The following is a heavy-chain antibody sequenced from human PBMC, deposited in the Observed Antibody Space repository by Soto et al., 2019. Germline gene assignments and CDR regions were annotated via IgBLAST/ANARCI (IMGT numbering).Heavy chain of an antibody. V-gene: IGHV4-34*01. J-gene: IGHJ5*02. CDR1: VGSFSGYY. CDR2: INHSGST. D-gene: IGHD2-15*01. CDR3: ARGKHCSGGSCYSSRWFDP. Sequence: SETLSLPCAVYVGSFSGYYWSWIRQPPVKVLEWIGEINHSGSTNYNPSLKSRVTISVDTSKNQFSLKLSSVTAADTAVYYCARGKHCSGGSCYSSRWFDPWGQGTLVTVSS.